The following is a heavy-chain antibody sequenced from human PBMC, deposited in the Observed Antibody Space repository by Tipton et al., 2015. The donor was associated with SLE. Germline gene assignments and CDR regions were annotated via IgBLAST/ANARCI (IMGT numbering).Heavy chain of an antibody. J-gene: IGHJ6*02. CDR3: ARDLGSYYGTDV. Sequence: TLSLTYTVSGDSISGYYWSWIRQSPGKGLDWIGHMYYSGSIISNSGSTTYNPSLRSRVTISVDTSKTQFSLKLNSVTAADTAVYYCARDLGSYYGTDVCGQGTTVTVSS. V-gene: IGHV4-59*01. D-gene: IGHD3-10*01. CDR2: MYYSGSIISNSGST. CDR1: GDSISGYY.